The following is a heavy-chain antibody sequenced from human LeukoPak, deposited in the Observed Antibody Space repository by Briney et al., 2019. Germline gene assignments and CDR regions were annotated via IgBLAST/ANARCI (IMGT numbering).Heavy chain of an antibody. V-gene: IGHV4-34*08. CDR3: AKTSQLGSYNWFDP. CDR1: GSTLHENY. Sequence: PSETLSLTCAVYGSTLHENYWSWICPPRRQGLERFGVIDLSGITKYNPSLKGRVIISRDTSKNQFSLDLTSVTAADTAVYYCAKTSQLGSYNWFDPWGQGNLVTVSS. J-gene: IGHJ5*02. D-gene: IGHD1-1*01. CDR2: IDLSGIT.